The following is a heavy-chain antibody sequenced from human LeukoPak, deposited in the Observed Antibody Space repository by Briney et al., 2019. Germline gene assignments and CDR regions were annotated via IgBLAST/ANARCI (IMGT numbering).Heavy chain of an antibody. CDR1: GGSISSYY. J-gene: IGHJ4*02. CDR3: ARGGYNVLRYFDWSFDY. CDR2: IYYSGST. D-gene: IGHD3-9*01. V-gene: IGHV4-59*01. Sequence: SETLSLTCTVSGGSISSYYWSWIRQPPGKGLEWIGYIYYSGSTNYNPSLKSRVTISVDTSKNQFSLRLSSVTAADTAVYYCARGGYNVLRYFDWSFDYWGQGTLVTVSS.